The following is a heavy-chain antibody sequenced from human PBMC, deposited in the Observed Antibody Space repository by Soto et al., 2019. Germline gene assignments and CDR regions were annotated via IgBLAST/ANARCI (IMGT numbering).Heavy chain of an antibody. Sequence: EVQLVDSGGGLVQPGGSLRLSCAASGFSFSGFWMSWVRQAPGKGLEWVANINQDGSEKYYMDSVKGRFTISRDNAKNSLYLQMNSLRAEDTAVYYCASGLYAHLFDYWGQGTLVTVSS. CDR1: GFSFSGFW. CDR3: ASGLYAHLFDY. CDR2: INQDGSEK. J-gene: IGHJ4*02. V-gene: IGHV3-7*01. D-gene: IGHD2-8*01.